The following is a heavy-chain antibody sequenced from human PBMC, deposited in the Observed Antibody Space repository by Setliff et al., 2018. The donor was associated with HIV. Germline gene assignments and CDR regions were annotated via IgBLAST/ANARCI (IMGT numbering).Heavy chain of an antibody. CDR1: GYTFTGYY. CDR3: ARDSGSYCTNGVCPPGYYMDV. V-gene: IGHV1-2*02. Sequence: ASVMVSCKASGYTFTGYYMHWVRQAPGQGLEWMGWINPNSGGTNYAQKFQGRVTMTRDTSISTAYMELSRLRSDDTAVYYCARDSGSYCTNGVCPPGYYMDVWGKGTTVTVSS. CDR2: INPNSGGT. J-gene: IGHJ6*03. D-gene: IGHD2-8*01.